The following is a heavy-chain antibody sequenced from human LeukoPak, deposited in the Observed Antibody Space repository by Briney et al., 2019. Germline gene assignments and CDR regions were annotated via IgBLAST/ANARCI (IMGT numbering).Heavy chain of an antibody. CDR2: IYYSGST. V-gene: IGHV4-39*07. Sequence: PSETLSLTCTVSGGSISSSSYYWGWIRQPPGKGLEWIGSIYYSGSTYYNPSLKSRVTISVDTSKNQFSLKLSSVSAADTAVYYCARVIRGYCSGGSCYRGVYWGQGTLVTVSS. CDR1: GGSISSSSYY. CDR3: ARVIRGYCSGGSCYRGVY. D-gene: IGHD2-15*01. J-gene: IGHJ4*02.